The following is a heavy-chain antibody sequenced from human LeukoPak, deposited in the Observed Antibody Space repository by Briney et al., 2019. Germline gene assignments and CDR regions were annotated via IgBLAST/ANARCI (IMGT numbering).Heavy chain of an antibody. Sequence: PGGSLRLSCAASGFTFRRYGMHWVRQAPGKGLEGVIVKWDDGSNKYSADSVKGRFTISRDISKNTLDLQMGSLRADDTAIDYCARDWKSNSFDYWGQGTLVTVSS. CDR3: ARDWKSNSFDY. CDR2: KWDDGSNK. J-gene: IGHJ4*02. V-gene: IGHV3-33*01. D-gene: IGHD1-1*01. CDR1: GFTFRRYG.